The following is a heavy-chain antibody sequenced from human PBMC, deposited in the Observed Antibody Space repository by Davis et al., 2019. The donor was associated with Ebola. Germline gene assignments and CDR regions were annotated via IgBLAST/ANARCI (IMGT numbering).Heavy chain of an antibody. CDR3: ARGWLRGGMDV. CDR2: TYYSSKWYN. J-gene: IGHJ6*04. D-gene: IGHD5-18*01. Sequence: HSQTPSLTRSIPGDSVSSGGWNWIRQSPSRGLEWLGRTYYSSKWYNDYAESVKSRITINPDTSKNQFSLQLNSVTPEDTALYYCARGWLRGGMDVWGEGTTVTVSS. V-gene: IGHV6-1*01. CDR1: GDSVSSGG.